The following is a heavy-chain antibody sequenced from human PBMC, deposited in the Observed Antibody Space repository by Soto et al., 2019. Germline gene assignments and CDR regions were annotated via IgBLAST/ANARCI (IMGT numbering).Heavy chain of an antibody. CDR3: AKDIRSPSEQQLAYYGMDV. J-gene: IGHJ6*02. Sequence: VQLVESGGVVVQPGGSLRLSCAASGFTFDDYAMHWVRQAPGKGLEWVSLISWDGGSTYYADSVKGRFTISRDNSKNSLYLQMNSLRAEDTALYYCAKDIRSPSEQQLAYYGMDVWGQGTTVTVSS. CDR2: ISWDGGST. D-gene: IGHD6-13*01. CDR1: GFTFDDYA. V-gene: IGHV3-43D*04.